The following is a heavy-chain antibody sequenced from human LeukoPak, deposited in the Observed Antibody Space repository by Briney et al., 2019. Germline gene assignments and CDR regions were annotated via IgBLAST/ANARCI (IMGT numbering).Heavy chain of an antibody. CDR2: IYSGGIT. J-gene: IGHJ3*02. CDR3: ARDGYYDSSGYRKHDGFDI. Sequence: GGSLRLSCAASGFTVSTNYMSWVRQAPGKGLEWVSLIYSGGITQYAAAEKGRFTISRDNSNNTLYLQMTSLRAEDTAVYHCARDGYYDSSGYRKHDGFDIWGQGTLVTVSS. CDR1: GFTVSTNY. D-gene: IGHD3-22*01. V-gene: IGHV3-66*01.